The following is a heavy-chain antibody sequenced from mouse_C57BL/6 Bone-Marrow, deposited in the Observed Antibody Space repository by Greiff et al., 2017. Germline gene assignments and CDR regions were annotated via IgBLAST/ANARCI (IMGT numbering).Heavy chain of an antibody. J-gene: IGHJ4*01. CDR1: GYTFTSYW. CDR3: ARKRIYYDYDASYYAMDY. Sequence: QVQLQQPGADLVRPGSSVKLSCKASGYTFTSYWMDWVKQRPGQGLEWIGNIYPSDSETHYNQKFKDKATLTVDKSSSTAYMQLSSLTSEDSAVYYCARKRIYYDYDASYYAMDYWGQGTSVTVSS. D-gene: IGHD2-4*01. V-gene: IGHV1-61*01. CDR2: IYPSDSET.